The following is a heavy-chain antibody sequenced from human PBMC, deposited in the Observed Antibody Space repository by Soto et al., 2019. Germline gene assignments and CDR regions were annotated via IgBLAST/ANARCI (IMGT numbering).Heavy chain of an antibody. Sequence: QVQLQESGPGLVKPSQTLSLTCTVSGDSISSGDYYWSWIRQPPGKGLEWIGYIYYSGSTYYTPSLKSRVIISVDTSKNQCALKLSSVTAADTAVYYCARAYSYGSGRFDYWGQGNVVTVSS. D-gene: IGHD3-10*01. CDR3: ARAYSYGSGRFDY. CDR1: GDSISSGDYY. V-gene: IGHV4-30-4*01. J-gene: IGHJ4*02. CDR2: IYYSGST.